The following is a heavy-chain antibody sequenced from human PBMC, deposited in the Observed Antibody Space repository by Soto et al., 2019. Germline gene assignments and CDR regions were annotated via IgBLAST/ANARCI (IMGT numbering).Heavy chain of an antibody. V-gene: IGHV1-18*01. CDR2: ISGYNGNT. Sequence: VQLVQSGAEVKKPGASVKVSCKASGYNFSKYGITWVRQAPGHGLEWLGWISGYNGNTHFAQRLQGRVNMTADTYTRTAYMEVTSLRPDDTAIYYCARVATLIPIFHGLDAWGQGTTVTVSS. J-gene: IGHJ6*02. D-gene: IGHD3-3*01. CDR1: GYNFSKYG. CDR3: ARVATLIPIFHGLDA.